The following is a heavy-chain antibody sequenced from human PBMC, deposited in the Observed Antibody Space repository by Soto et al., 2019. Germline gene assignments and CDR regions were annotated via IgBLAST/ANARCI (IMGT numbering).Heavy chain of an antibody. Sequence: SDTPSLTCTVLGGSISSGDYYWSWIRQPPGKGLEWIGYIYYSGSTYYNPSLKSRVTISVDTSKNQFSLKLSSVTAADTAVYYCARALASYVPYFDYWGQVTPVTVS. CDR1: GGSISSGDYY. CDR2: IYYSGST. V-gene: IGHV4-30-4*02. D-gene: IGHD3-16*01. J-gene: IGHJ4*02. CDR3: ARALASYVPYFDY.